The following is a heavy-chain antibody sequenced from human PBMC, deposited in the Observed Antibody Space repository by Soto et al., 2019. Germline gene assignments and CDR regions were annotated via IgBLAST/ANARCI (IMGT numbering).Heavy chain of an antibody. CDR3: ARGYIAVAGTYYYYYMDV. CDR1: GYTFTSYA. D-gene: IGHD6-19*01. J-gene: IGHJ6*03. V-gene: IGHV1-3*01. Sequence: QVQLVQSGAEVKKPGASVKVSCKASGYTFTSYAMHWVRQAPGQRLEWMGWINAGNGNTKYSQKFQGRVTITRDTSASTAYMELSSLRSEDTAVYYCARGYIAVAGTYYYYYMDVWGKGTTVTVSS. CDR2: INAGNGNT.